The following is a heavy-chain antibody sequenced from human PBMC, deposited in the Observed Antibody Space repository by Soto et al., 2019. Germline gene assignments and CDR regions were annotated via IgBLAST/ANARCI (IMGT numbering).Heavy chain of an antibody. V-gene: IGHV3-7*01. CDR1: GFTFSSYW. J-gene: IGHJ6*03. CDR3: ARSSAYDYIWGSYRLVYYYMDV. D-gene: IGHD3-16*02. CDR2: IKQDGSEK. Sequence: GGSLRLSCAASGFTFSSYWMSWVRQAPGKGLEWVANIKQDGSEKYYVDSVKGRFTISRDNAKNSLYLQMNSLRAEDTAVYYCARSSAYDYIWGSYRLVYYYMDVWGKGTTVNVSS.